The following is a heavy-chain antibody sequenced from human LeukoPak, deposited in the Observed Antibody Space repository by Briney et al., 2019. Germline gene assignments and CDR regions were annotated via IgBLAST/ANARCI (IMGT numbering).Heavy chain of an antibody. D-gene: IGHD4-17*01. CDR1: GGSISSSSYY. CDR3: ARSPDYGDNAETLIPAEYFQH. CDR2: IYYSGST. Sequence: TSETLSLTCTVSGGSISSSSYYWGWIRQPPGKGLEWIGSIYYSGSTYYNPSLKSRVTISVDTSKNQFSLKLSSVTAADTAVYYCARSPDYGDNAETLIPAEYFQHWGQGTLVTVSS. J-gene: IGHJ1*01. V-gene: IGHV4-39*07.